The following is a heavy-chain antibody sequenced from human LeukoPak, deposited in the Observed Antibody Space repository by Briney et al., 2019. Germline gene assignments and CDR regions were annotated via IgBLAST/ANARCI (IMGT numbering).Heavy chain of an antibody. CDR3: ARRTTDLDY. Sequence: PGGSLRLSCAASGFTFSSYAMNWVRQAPGKGLEWVSTISGSGGGTYYADSVKGRFTISRDNSKNTLYLQMNSLRAEDTAVYYCARRTTDLDYWGQGTLVTVSS. J-gene: IGHJ4*02. CDR2: ISGSGGGT. CDR1: GFTFSSYA. D-gene: IGHD4-11*01. V-gene: IGHV3-23*01.